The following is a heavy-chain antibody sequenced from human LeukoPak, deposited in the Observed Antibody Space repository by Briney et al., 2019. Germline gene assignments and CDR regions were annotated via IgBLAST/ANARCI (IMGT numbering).Heavy chain of an antibody. V-gene: IGHV3-33*01. D-gene: IGHD6-19*01. CDR1: GFSFSNYG. CDR3: ARDTGYSSGWYDY. J-gene: IGHJ4*02. CDR2: IWYDGSNK. Sequence: PGGSLRLSCAASGFSFSNYGMHWVRQAPGKGLEWVAVIWYDGSNKCYADSVKGRFTISRDNSKNTLYLQMNSLRAEDTSVYSCARDTGYSSGWYDYWGQGTLVTVSS.